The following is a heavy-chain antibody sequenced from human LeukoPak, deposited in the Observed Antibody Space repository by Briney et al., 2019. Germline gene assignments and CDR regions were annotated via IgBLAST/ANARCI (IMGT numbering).Heavy chain of an antibody. Sequence: ASVKVSCKASGYTFSSYYIHWVRQAPGQGLEWMGKINPSGGSTSYAQKFQGRVTMTRDMSTSTVYMELSSLRSDDTAVYYCARDNDGGISFDYWGQGTLVTVSS. CDR3: ARDNDGGISFDY. CDR1: GYTFSSYY. CDR2: INPSGGST. D-gene: IGHD1-1*01. J-gene: IGHJ4*02. V-gene: IGHV1-46*01.